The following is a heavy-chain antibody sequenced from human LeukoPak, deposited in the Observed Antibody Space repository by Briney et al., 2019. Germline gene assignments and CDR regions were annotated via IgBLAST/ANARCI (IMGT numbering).Heavy chain of an antibody. CDR3: ASSYDFWSAYDF. CDR2: ISGNGGST. CDR1: GFTFSNYV. J-gene: IGHJ3*01. V-gene: IGHV3-23*01. D-gene: IGHD3-3*01. Sequence: GGSLRLSCAASGFTFSNYVMTWVRQAPGKGLEWVSGISGNGGSTYYADSVKGRITISRDSSKSTLYLQMNSLRAEDTALYYCASSYDFWSAYDFWGQGTMVTVSS.